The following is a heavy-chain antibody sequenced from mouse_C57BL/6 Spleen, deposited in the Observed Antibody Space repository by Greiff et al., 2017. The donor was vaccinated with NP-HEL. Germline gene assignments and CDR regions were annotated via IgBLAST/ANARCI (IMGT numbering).Heavy chain of an antibody. V-gene: IGHV1-61*01. Sequence: VKQRPGQGLEWIGNIYPSDSETHYNQKFKDKATLTVDKSSSTAYMQLSSLTSEDSAVYYCAREIYYGSSFDYWGQGTTLTVSS. CDR2: IYPSDSET. J-gene: IGHJ2*01. D-gene: IGHD1-1*01. CDR3: AREIYYGSSFDY.